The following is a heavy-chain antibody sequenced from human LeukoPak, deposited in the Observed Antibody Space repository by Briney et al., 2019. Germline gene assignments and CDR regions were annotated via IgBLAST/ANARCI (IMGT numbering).Heavy chain of an antibody. Sequence: GRSLRLSCAASGYTFTSYAMHWVRQAPGQRLEWMGWINAGNGNTKYSQKFQGRVTITRDTSASTAYMELSSLRSEDTAVYYCARDPGGSGSFWGQGTLVTVSS. CDR3: ARDPGGSGSF. D-gene: IGHD3-10*01. CDR1: GYTFTSYA. J-gene: IGHJ4*02. CDR2: INAGNGNT. V-gene: IGHV1-3*01.